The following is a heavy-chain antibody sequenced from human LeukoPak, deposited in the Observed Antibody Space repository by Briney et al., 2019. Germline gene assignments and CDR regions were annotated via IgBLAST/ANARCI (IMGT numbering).Heavy chain of an antibody. CDR2: IYYSGST. CDR1: GGSIGSSSYY. CDR3: ARHVRSVVVPAAILDAFDI. D-gene: IGHD2-2*02. J-gene: IGHJ3*02. V-gene: IGHV4-39*01. Sequence: SETLSLTCTVSGGSIGSSSYYWGWIRQPPGKGLEWIRSIYYSGSTYYNPSLKSRVTISVDTSKNQFSLKLSSVTAADTAVYYCARHVRSVVVPAAILDAFDIWGQGTMVTVSS.